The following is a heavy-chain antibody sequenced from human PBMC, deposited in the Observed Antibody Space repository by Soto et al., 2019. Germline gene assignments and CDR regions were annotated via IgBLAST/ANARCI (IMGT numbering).Heavy chain of an antibody. CDR1: GFTVSSNY. CDR3: ARVPDYAFFDY. V-gene: IGHV3-53*01. Sequence: GGSLRLSCAASGFTVSSNYMSWVRQAPGKGLEWVSVIYSGGSTYYADSVKGRFTISRDNSKNTLYLQMNSLRAEDTAVYYCARVPDYAFFDYWGQGTLVTAPQ. D-gene: IGHD4-17*01. CDR2: IYSGGST. J-gene: IGHJ4*02.